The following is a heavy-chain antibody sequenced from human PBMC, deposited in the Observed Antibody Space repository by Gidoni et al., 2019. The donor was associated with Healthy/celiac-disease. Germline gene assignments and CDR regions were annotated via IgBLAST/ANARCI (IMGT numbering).Heavy chain of an antibody. CDR2: IYHSGST. CDR3: ARGLAPGSGYYTGAYWFDP. V-gene: IGHV4-4*02. D-gene: IGHD3-3*01. Sequence: WSWVRQPPGKGLEWIGEIYHSGSTNYNPSLKSRVTISVDKSKNQFSLKLSSVTAADTAVYYCARGLAPGSGYYTGAYWFDPWGQGTLVTVSS. J-gene: IGHJ5*02.